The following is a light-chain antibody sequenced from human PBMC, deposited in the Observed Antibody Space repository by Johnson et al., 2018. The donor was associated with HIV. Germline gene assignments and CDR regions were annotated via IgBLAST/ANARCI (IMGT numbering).Light chain of an antibody. CDR3: QSYDNALSGSKV. CDR1: NSNIGNNY. CDR2: DNN. Sequence: QAVLTQPPSVSAAPGQKVTISCSGSNSNIGNNYVSWYQQLPGTAPKLLIYDNNKRPSGIPDRFSGSKSGTSASLAITGLQAEDEADYYCQSYDNALSGSKVFGTGTEVTVL. J-gene: IGLJ1*01. V-gene: IGLV1-51*01.